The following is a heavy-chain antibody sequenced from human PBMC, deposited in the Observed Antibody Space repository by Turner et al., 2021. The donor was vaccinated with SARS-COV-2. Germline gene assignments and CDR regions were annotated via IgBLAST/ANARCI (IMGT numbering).Heavy chain of an antibody. CDR2: IYSGGST. Sequence: EVQLVESGGGLIQPGGSLRLSCAASGVTVSSNYMSWVRQAPGKGLEWVSVIYSGGSTYYADSVKGRFTISRDNSKNTLYLQMNSLRAEYTAVYYCARDLMEVGGMDVWGQGTTVTVSS. CDR1: GVTVSSNY. V-gene: IGHV3-53*01. J-gene: IGHJ6*02. D-gene: IGHD3-3*01. CDR3: ARDLMEVGGMDV.